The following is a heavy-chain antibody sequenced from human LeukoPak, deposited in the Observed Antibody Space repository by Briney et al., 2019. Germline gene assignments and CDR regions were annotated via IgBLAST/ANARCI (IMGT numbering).Heavy chain of an antibody. D-gene: IGHD2-2*03. V-gene: IGHV4-4*07. J-gene: IGHJ3*02. Sequence: PSETLSLTCRVSGGSLNSYYWSWIRQPAGKGLEWIGRIYSSGSTNYNPSLKSRVTMSVDTSKNQFSLKLSSVTAADTAVYYCARYGSTVFDMWGRGTMVTVSS. CDR1: GGSLNSYY. CDR3: ARYGSTVFDM. CDR2: IYSSGST.